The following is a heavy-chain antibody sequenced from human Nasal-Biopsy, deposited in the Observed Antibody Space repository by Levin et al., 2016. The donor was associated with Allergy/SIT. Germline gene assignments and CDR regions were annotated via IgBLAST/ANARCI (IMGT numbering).Heavy chain of an antibody. Sequence: GGSLRLSCAASGFTFSNYVMHWVRQAPGKGLEWVAVISYDVSNKNYADSVKGRFTISRDNSKNTLYLEMNSLRAEDTAVYYCAKASAIFGVVIEDWFDAWGQGTLVTVSS. CDR2: ISYDVSNK. CDR1: GFTFSNYV. V-gene: IGHV3-30*18. J-gene: IGHJ5*02. CDR3: AKASAIFGVVIEDWFDA. D-gene: IGHD3-3*01.